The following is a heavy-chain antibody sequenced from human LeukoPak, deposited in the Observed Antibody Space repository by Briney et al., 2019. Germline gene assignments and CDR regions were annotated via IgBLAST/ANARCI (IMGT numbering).Heavy chain of an antibody. D-gene: IGHD2-2*02. CDR3: ARRVLDCSSTSCYTGYAFDI. J-gene: IGHJ3*02. CDR2: IYHSGRT. CDR1: GYSIRSGYY. V-gene: IGHV4-38-2*01. Sequence: SETLSLTCAVSGYSIRSGYYWAWIRQPPGKGLEWLGSIYHSGRTYYNPSLKSRVTISGDASKYQFSLKLSSVTAADAAVYYCARRVLDCSSTSCYTGYAFDIWGQGTMVTVSS.